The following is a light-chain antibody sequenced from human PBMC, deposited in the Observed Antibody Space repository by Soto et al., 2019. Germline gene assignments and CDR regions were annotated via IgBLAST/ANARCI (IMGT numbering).Light chain of an antibody. V-gene: IGKV3D-20*02. CDR3: QQHNDWPT. Sequence: IVLTQSPGTLSLSPGERATLSCRASQSVSSSYLAWYQQKPGQAPRLLIYGASSRATGIPDRFSGSGSGTDFTLTISSVESEDFAIYYCQQHNDWPTFGQGTRLEIK. CDR2: GAS. J-gene: IGKJ5*01. CDR1: QSVSSSY.